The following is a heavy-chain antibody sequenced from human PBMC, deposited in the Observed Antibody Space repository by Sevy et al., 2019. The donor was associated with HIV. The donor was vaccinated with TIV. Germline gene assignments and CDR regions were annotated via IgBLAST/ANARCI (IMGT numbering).Heavy chain of an antibody. V-gene: IGHV1-2*02. J-gene: IGHJ3*02. D-gene: IGHD3-22*01. CDR2: INPNSGGT. Sequence: ASVKVSCKASGYTFTDYFMHWVRQAPGQGLEWMGWINPNSGGTNYAQRFRGRVTMTRDTSISTAYMELSRLRSDDTAVDYLASLSGDYYDRSRYYNTDAFDIWGQGTMVTVSS. CDR3: ASLSGDYYDRSRYYNTDAFDI. CDR1: GYTFTDYF.